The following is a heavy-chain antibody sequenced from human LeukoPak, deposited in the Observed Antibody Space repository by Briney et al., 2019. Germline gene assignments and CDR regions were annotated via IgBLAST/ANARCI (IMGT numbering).Heavy chain of an antibody. CDR1: GGSFSGYY. V-gene: IGHV4-31*11. CDR2: IYYSGST. D-gene: IGHD2-2*01. Sequence: SETLSLTCAVYGGSFSGYYWSWIRQHPGKGLEWIGYIYYSGSTYYNPSLKSRVTISVDTSKNQFSLKLSSVTAADTAVYYCARDRRHLKVVPAAIRSYYYYGMDVWGQGTTVTVSS. CDR3: ARDRRHLKVVPAAIRSYYYYGMDV. J-gene: IGHJ6*02.